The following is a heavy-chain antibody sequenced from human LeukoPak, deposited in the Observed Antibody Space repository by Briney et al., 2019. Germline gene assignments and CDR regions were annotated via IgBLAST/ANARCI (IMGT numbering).Heavy chain of an antibody. Sequence: TGGSLRLSCAASGFTFSSYSMNWVRQAPGKGLEWVSYISSSSSTIYYADSVKGRFTISRDNAKNSLYLQMNSLRGEDTAVYYCASAVHYWGQGTLVTVSS. CDR2: ISSSSSTI. J-gene: IGHJ4*02. CDR3: ASAVHY. V-gene: IGHV3-48*01. CDR1: GFTFSSYS. D-gene: IGHD3-10*01.